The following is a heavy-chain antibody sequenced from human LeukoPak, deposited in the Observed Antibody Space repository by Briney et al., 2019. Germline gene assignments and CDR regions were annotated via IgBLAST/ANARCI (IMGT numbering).Heavy chain of an antibody. CDR1: GFTFSNYA. J-gene: IGHJ4*02. Sequence: QAGGSLRLSCAASGFTFSNYAVSWVRQAPGKGLAWVSTISGSGGSTYYTGSVKGRFTISRDNSKNTLYLQMNSLRAEDTAIYYCAKDTYDFWSGFDYWGRGTLVTASS. V-gene: IGHV3-23*01. CDR3: AKDTYDFWSGFDY. D-gene: IGHD3-3*01. CDR2: ISGSGGST.